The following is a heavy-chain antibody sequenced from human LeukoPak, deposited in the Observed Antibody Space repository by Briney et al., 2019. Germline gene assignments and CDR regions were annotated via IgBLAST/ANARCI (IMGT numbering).Heavy chain of an antibody. CDR1: GYTFTSYG. CDR2: ISAYNGNT. V-gene: IGHV1-18*01. CDR3: ARGDSGSSLFDNWFDP. Sequence: ASVKVSCKASGYTFTSYGISWVRQAPGQGLEWMGWISAYNGNTNYAQKLQGRVTMTTDTSTSTAYMELGSLRSDDTAVYYCARGDSGSSLFDNWFDPWGQGTLVTVSS. D-gene: IGHD1-26*01. J-gene: IGHJ5*02.